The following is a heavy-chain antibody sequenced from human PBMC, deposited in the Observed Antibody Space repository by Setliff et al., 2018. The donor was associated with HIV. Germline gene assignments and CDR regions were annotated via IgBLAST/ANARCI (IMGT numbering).Heavy chain of an antibody. V-gene: IGHV4-4*02. CDR3: AREVFSGWRIFDI. J-gene: IGHJ3*02. D-gene: IGHD6-19*01. CDR2: IYHSGDT. CDR1: GGSISSTNW. Sequence: LSLTCAVSGGSISSTNWWNWVRQPPGKGLEWIGEIYHSGDTNYNPSLKSRVTISVDKSKNQFSLKLTSVTAADTAVYYCAREVFSGWRIFDIWGHGTMVTVSS.